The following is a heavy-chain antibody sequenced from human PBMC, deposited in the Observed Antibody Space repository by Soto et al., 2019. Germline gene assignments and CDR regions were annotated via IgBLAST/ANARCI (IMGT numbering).Heavy chain of an antibody. CDR3: ARSQVGRPLDV. V-gene: IGHV1-46*01. J-gene: IGHJ6*02. CDR2: INPSGGST. D-gene: IGHD1-26*01. CDR1: RYTFTNFY. Sequence: ASVKVSCKASRYTFTNFYIHWLRPAPGRGLEWMGIINPSGGSTTYPQKFQGRDTRTRDTSTSTIHMELITLRSEDTAVYYCARSQVGRPLDVWGPGTTVTVSS.